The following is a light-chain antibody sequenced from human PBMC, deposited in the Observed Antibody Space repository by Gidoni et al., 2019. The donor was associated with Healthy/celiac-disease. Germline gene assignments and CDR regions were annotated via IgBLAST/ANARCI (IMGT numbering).Light chain of an antibody. CDR3: AAWDDSLSGPV. J-gene: IGLJ2*01. V-gene: IGLV1-47*01. CDR1: SSNTGSNY. CDR2: RNN. Sequence: QSVLTQPPSSSGTPGQGVTIPCSGSSSNTGSNYVYWYQQLPGTAPKLLIYRNNQRPSGVPDRFSGSKSGTSASLAISGLRSEDEADYYCAAWDDSLSGPVFGGGTKLTVL.